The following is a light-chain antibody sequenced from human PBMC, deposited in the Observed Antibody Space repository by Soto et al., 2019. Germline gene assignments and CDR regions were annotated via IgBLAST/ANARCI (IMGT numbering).Light chain of an antibody. CDR3: QQHGQWPIT. CDR2: GIS. V-gene: IGKV3D-15*01. Sequence: EIVMTQSPATLSVSPGERATLSCRPSQGVNSNYLAWYQQKPGQAPRLLIYGISKRATDIPDRFSGSGSGTEFTLTISSLQPEDFATYYCQQHGQWPITFGQGTRLEIK. CDR1: QGVNSN. J-gene: IGKJ5*01.